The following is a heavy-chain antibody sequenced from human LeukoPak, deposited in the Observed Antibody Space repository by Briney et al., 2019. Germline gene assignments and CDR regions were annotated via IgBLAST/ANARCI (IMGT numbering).Heavy chain of an antibody. V-gene: IGHV1-18*01. CDR3: ARGERYSSGWYGY. J-gene: IGHJ4*02. D-gene: IGHD6-19*01. CDR1: GYTFTSYG. Sequence: GASVKVSCKASGYTFTSYGISWVRQAPGQGLEWMGWISAYNGNTNYAQKLQGRVTMTRDTSTSTVYMELSSLRSEDTAVYYCARGERYSSGWYGYWGQGTLVTVSS. CDR2: ISAYNGNT.